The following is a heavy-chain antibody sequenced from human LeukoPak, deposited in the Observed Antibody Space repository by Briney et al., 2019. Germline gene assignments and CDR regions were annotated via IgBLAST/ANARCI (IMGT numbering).Heavy chain of an antibody. CDR2: IYYSGST. V-gene: IGHV4-59*01. D-gene: IGHD6-13*01. J-gene: IGHJ6*02. Sequence: SETLSLTCTVSGGSISSYYWSWIRQPPGKGLEWIGYIYYSGSTNYNPSLKSRVTISVDTSKNQFSLKLSSVTAADTAVYYCARDRIAAAGTEDYYYYYGMDVWGQGTTVTVSS. CDR3: ARDRIAAAGTEDYYYYYGMDV. CDR1: GGSISSYY.